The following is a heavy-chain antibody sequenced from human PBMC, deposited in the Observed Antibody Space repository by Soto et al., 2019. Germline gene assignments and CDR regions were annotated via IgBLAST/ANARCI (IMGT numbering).Heavy chain of an antibody. V-gene: IGHV1-18*01. CDR1: GYTFITYG. CDR3: ARGPADYYDNSANYSLDY. CDR2: ISTYNDNT. D-gene: IGHD3-22*01. J-gene: IGHJ4*02. Sequence: QVQLVQSGAEVKKPGASVKVSCKASGYTFITYGVSWVRQAPGQGLDWLGWISTYNDNTRYAERLQGRVTMTTDTTTNTAYMELRNLRSDDTAVYYCARGPADYYDNSANYSLDYWGQGTLVTVSS.